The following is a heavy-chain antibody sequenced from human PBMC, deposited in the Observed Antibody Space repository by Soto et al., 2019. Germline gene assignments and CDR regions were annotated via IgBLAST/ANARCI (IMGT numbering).Heavy chain of an antibody. CDR2: INPNSGGT. Sequence: ASVKVSCKASGYTFTGYYMHWVRQAPGQGLEWMGWINPNSGGTNYAQKFQGWVTMTRDTSISTAYMELSRLRSDDTAVYYCARASKTVAGTPYYFDYWGQGTLVTVSS. D-gene: IGHD6-19*01. CDR3: ARASKTVAGTPYYFDY. V-gene: IGHV1-2*04. J-gene: IGHJ4*02. CDR1: GYTFTGYY.